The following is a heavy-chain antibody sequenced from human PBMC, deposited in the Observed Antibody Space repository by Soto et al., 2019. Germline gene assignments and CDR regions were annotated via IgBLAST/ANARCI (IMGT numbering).Heavy chain of an antibody. J-gene: IGHJ6*02. CDR1: GFTFSNAW. Sequence: KPGGSLRLSCAASGFTFSNAWMNWVRQAPGKGLEWVGRIKSKTDGGTTDYAAPVKGRFTISRDDSKNTLYLQMNSLKTEDTAVYYCTTGSRITMVRGPRPYYYYGMDVWGQGTTVTVSS. D-gene: IGHD3-10*01. CDR3: TTGSRITMVRGPRPYYYYGMDV. CDR2: IKSKTDGGTT. V-gene: IGHV3-15*07.